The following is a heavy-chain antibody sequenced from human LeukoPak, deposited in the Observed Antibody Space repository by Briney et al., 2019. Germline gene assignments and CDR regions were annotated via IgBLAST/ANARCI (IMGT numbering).Heavy chain of an antibody. CDR1: GYTFTSYY. D-gene: IGHD6-19*01. J-gene: IGHJ5*02. V-gene: IGHV1-46*01. Sequence: ASVKVSCKASGYTFTSYYMHWVRQAPGQGLEWMGIINPSGGSTSYAQRFQGRVTMTRDTSTSTVYMELSSLRSEDTAVYYCARAPPYSSGWWGRDDWFDPWGQGTLVTVSS. CDR3: ARAPPYSSGWWGRDDWFDP. CDR2: INPSGGST.